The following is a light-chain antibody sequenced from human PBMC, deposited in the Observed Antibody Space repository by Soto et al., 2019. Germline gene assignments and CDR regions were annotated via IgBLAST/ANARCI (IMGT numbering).Light chain of an antibody. CDR1: QSVSSSY. CDR3: QQYGSSIT. J-gene: IGKJ5*01. Sequence: IGLTQSPGILSLSTGERATLSCRASQSVSSSYLAWYQQKPGQAPRLLIYGASSRATGIPDRFSGSGSGTDFTLTISRLEPEDFAVYYCQQYGSSITFGQGTRLEIK. CDR2: GAS. V-gene: IGKV3-20*01.